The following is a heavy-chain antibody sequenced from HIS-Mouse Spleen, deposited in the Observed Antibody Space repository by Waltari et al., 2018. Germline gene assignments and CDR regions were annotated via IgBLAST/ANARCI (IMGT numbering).Heavy chain of an antibody. D-gene: IGHD6-13*01. CDR2: XYYSGST. J-gene: IGHJ2*01. CDR3: AREIPYSSSWYDWYFDL. Sequence: LQLQXXGPXXGEXXETLSLXXXVSGXSTRSXXXYWXGTRQPPGKGLEWIGSXYYSGSTYYNPSLKSXVTXXVDTAXNQFSLKLSSVTAADTAVYYCAREIPYSSSWYDWYFDLWGRGTLVTVSS. CDR1: GXSTRSXXXY. V-gene: IGHV4-39*07.